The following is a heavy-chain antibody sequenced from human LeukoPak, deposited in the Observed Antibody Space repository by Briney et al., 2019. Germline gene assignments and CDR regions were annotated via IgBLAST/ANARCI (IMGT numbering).Heavy chain of an antibody. CDR1: GDSISTSSYY. J-gene: IGHJ5*02. CDR3: ARPRSLAAPSSWFDP. CDR2: IYYSGNT. D-gene: IGHD2-15*01. V-gene: IGHV4-39*01. Sequence: SETLSLTCTVSGDSISTSSYYWAWIRQPPGKGLEWIGSIYYSGNTYYNSSLESRVTISVDTSDKHFSLELTSVTAADTAVYYCARPRSLAAPSSWFDPWGQGTLVIVSS.